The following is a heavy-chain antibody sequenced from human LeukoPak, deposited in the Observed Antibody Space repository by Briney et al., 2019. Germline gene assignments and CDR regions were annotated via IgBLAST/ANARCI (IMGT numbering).Heavy chain of an antibody. V-gene: IGHV4-34*01. Sequence: SETLSLTCAVYGGSFSGYYWSWIRQPPGKGLEWIGEISHSGSTNYNPSLKSRVTISVDTSKNQFSLKLSSVTAADTAVYYCARFRSGSYHRFFDYWGQGTLVTVSS. CDR3: ARFRSGSYHRFFDY. CDR1: GGSFSGYY. D-gene: IGHD1-26*01. J-gene: IGHJ4*02. CDR2: ISHSGST.